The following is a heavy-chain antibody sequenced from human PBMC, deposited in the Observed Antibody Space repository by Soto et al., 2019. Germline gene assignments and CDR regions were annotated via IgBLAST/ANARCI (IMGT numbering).Heavy chain of an antibody. CDR3: ARDEYNWNYWNWFDP. J-gene: IGHJ5*02. CDR1: GYTFTSYA. V-gene: IGHV1-3*01. D-gene: IGHD1-7*01. Sequence: ASVKVSCKASGYTFTSYAMHWVRQAPGQRLEWMGWINAGNGNTKYSQKFQGRVTITRDTSASTAYMELSSLRSEDTAVYYCARDEYNWNYWNWFDPWGQGISVTVSS. CDR2: INAGNGNT.